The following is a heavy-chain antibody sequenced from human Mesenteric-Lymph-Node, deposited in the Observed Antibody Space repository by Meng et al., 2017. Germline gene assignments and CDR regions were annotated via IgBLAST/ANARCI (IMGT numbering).Heavy chain of an antibody. D-gene: IGHD3-22*01. CDR2: ISAYNGNT. V-gene: IGHV1-18*01. J-gene: IGHJ6*02. CDR1: GYTFTSYG. CDR3: ARVRRVIVYYYDSSPYGMDV. Sequence: ASVTVSCKASGYTFTSYGISWVRQAPGQGLEWMGWISAYNGNTNYAQKLQGRVTMTTDTSTSTAYMELRSLRSDDTAVYYCARVRRVIVYYYDSSPYGMDVWGQGTTVTVSS.